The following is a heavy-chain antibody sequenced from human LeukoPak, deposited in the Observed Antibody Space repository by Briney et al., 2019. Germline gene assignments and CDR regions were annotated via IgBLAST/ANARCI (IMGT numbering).Heavy chain of an antibody. CDR3: AKGYYYDSSGYPEF. D-gene: IGHD3-22*01. CDR2: ISGSGGST. J-gene: IGHJ4*02. Sequence: GGSLRLSCAASGFTFSSYAMSWVRQAPGKGLEWVSAISGSGGSTYYADSVKGRFTISRDNSKNTLYLQMNCLRAEDTAVYYCAKGYYYDSSGYPEFWGQGTLVTVSS. CDR1: GFTFSSYA. V-gene: IGHV3-23*01.